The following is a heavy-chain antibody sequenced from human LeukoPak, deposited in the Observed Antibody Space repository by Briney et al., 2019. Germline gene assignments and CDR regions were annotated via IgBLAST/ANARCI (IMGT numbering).Heavy chain of an antibody. J-gene: IGHJ3*02. D-gene: IGHD6-13*01. V-gene: IGHV3-7*01. CDR3: ARDSEYSSSFAFDI. CDR1: GFTFSSHW. Sequence: GGSQRLSCAASGFTFSSHWMTWVRQAPGKGLEWVANINQDGSERYYVDSVKGRFTISRDNAKNSLYLQMNSLRAEDTAVYYCARDSEYSSSFAFDIWGQGTMVTVSS. CDR2: INQDGSER.